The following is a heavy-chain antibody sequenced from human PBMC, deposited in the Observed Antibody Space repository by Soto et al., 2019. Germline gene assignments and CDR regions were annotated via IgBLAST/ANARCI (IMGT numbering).Heavy chain of an antibody. Sequence: GGSLRLSCAASGFTFSSYGMNWVRQAPGKGLEWVAVVSYDEITKYYADSVKGRFTISRDNSKNTVYLQMNSLRPEDTAVYFCFGGNGGPQWGQGTLVTVSS. D-gene: IGHD3-16*01. V-gene: IGHV3-30*03. CDR1: GFTFSSYG. CDR3: FGGNGGPQ. J-gene: IGHJ4*02. CDR2: VSYDEITK.